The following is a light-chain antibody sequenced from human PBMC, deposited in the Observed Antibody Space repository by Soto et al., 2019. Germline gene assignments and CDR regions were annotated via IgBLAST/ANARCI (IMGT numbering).Light chain of an antibody. V-gene: IGLV2-23*01. Sequence: QSALTRPASVSGSPGQSITISCTGTVGLVSWYQQHPGKVPKLIIYDDTKRPSGVSSRFSGSKSGNTASLTISGLQTEDEADYYCCLYVGGRTYVFGLGTKVTVL. CDR1: VGL. CDR3: CLYVGGRTYV. CDR2: DDT. J-gene: IGLJ1*01.